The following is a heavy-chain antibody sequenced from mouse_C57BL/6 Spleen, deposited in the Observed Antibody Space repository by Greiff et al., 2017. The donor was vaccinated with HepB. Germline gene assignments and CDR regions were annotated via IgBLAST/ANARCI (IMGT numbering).Heavy chain of an antibody. CDR3: ARQGDYDYDRAWFAY. CDR2: IWSDGST. J-gene: IGHJ3*01. D-gene: IGHD2-4*01. CDR1: GFSLTSYG. Sequence: VQLQESGPGLVAPSQSLSITCTVSGFSLTSYGVHWVRQPPGKGLEWLVVIWSDGSTTYNSALKSRLSISKDNSKSQVFLKMNSLQTDDTAMYYCARQGDYDYDRAWFAYWGQGTLVTVSA. V-gene: IGHV2-6-1*01.